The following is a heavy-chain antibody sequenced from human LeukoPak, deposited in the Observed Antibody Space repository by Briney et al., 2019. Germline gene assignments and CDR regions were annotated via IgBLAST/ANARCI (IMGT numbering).Heavy chain of an antibody. V-gene: IGHV4-61*01. CDR2: IYYSGST. Sequence: SETLSLTCTVSSGSISTSNYYWGWVRQPPGKALEWIGYIYYSGSTNYNPSLKSRVTISVDTSKNQFSLKLSSVTAADTAVYYCAREGRDGYNLGGYDAFDIWGQGTMVTVSS. CDR1: SGSISTSNYY. J-gene: IGHJ3*02. D-gene: IGHD5-24*01. CDR3: AREGRDGYNLGGYDAFDI.